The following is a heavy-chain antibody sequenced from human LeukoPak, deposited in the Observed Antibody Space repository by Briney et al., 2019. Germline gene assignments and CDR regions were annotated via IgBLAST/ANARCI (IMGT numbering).Heavy chain of an antibody. V-gene: IGHV3-7*01. D-gene: IGHD3-16*01. Sequence: QTGGSLRLSCAASGFTFSSYWMSWVRQAPGKGLEWVANIKQDGSERYYVDSVKGRFTISRDNAKNSLYLQMNSLRAEDTAVYYCAREGVYERFVAFDIWGQGTMVTVSS. J-gene: IGHJ3*02. CDR2: IKQDGSER. CDR3: AREGVYERFVAFDI. CDR1: GFTFSSYW.